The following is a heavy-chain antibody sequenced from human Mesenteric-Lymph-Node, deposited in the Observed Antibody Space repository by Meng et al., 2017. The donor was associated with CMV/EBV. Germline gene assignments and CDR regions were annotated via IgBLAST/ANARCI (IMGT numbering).Heavy chain of an antibody. CDR2: TYYRSKWYN. CDR1: NRSA. D-gene: IGHD2-2*02. V-gene: IGHV6-1*01. J-gene: IGHJ2*01. Sequence: NRSAWNWIMQSPSRGLDWLGRTYYRSKWYNDYAVSVKSRITINPDTSKNQFSLQLNSVTPEDTAVYYCAKGPIVVVPAAIADWYFDLWGRGTLVTVSS. CDR3: AKGPIVVVPAAIADWYFDL.